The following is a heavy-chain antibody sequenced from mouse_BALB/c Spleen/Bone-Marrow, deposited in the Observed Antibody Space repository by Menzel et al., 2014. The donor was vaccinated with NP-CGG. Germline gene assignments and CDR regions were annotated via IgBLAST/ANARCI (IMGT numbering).Heavy chain of an antibody. J-gene: IGHJ4*01. V-gene: IGHV1-34*01. D-gene: IGHD1-1*01. CDR3: AREPATVVAYYYTLNY. CDR1: GYSFTDYY. Sequence: EVKLVASGPDLVKPGASVKISCKASGYSFTDYYMHWVKQSHGKSLEWIGRVNPNNGGTDYNQKFEDKAILTVDKSSSKAIMELRSLTSEDSAVYYCAREPATVVAYYYTLNYWGQGTSVTVSS. CDR2: VNPNNGGT.